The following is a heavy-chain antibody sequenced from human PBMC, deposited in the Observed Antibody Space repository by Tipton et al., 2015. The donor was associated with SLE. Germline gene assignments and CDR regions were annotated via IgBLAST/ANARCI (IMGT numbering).Heavy chain of an antibody. CDR2: VFYDGST. D-gene: IGHD3-22*01. Sequence: TLSLTCTVSGGSISTYFWSWIRQPPGKGLEWIGYVFYDGSTNYNPSLKSRVTISIDTSKNQFSLKLTSVTAADMAAYYCARGKISWAIFVVRNYFDSWGQGTLVTVSS. CDR1: GGSISTYF. J-gene: IGHJ4*02. CDR3: ARGKISWAIFVVRNYFDS. V-gene: IGHV4-59*12.